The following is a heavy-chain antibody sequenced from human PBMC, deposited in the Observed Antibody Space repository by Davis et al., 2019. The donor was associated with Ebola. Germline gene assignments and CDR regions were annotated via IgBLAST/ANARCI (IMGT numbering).Heavy chain of an antibody. CDR1: GFTFSSYA. CDR2: ISWNSGSI. Sequence: SLKISCAASGFTFSSYAMHWVRQAPGKGLEWVSGISWNSGSIGYADSVKGRFTISRDNAKNSLYLQMNSLRAEDTAVYYCASTKVVTLVYWGQGTLVTVSS. J-gene: IGHJ4*02. D-gene: IGHD4-23*01. CDR3: ASTKVVTLVY. V-gene: IGHV3-9*01.